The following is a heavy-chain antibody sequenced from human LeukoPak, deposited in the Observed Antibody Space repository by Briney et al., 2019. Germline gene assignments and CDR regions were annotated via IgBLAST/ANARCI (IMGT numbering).Heavy chain of an antibody. J-gene: IGHJ4*02. D-gene: IGHD5-18*01. Sequence: SETLSLTCTVSGVSISSYYWSWIRRPPGKGLEWIGHIYYSGSTNYNPSLKSRVTISIDTSKNQFSLRLSSVTAADTAVYYCARGAAGYSYGWGQGTLVTVSS. CDR2: IYYSGST. CDR3: ARGAAGYSYG. V-gene: IGHV4-59*01. CDR1: GVSISSYY.